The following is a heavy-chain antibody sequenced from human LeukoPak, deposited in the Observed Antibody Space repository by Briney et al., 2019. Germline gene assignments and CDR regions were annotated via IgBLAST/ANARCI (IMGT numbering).Heavy chain of an antibody. V-gene: IGHV3-23*01. D-gene: IGHD2-21*02. CDR3: AKGPRAGLRYWYFDL. J-gene: IGHJ2*01. Sequence: GGSLRLSCAASGLTFNTYAMSWVRQAPGKGLQWVSTVSGSGAGTFYGDSEKGRFTISRDNSNNTLFLQMNSLSADDTAVYFCAKGPRAGLRYWYFDLWGRGSLVTVSS. CDR1: GLTFNTYA. CDR2: VSGSGAGT.